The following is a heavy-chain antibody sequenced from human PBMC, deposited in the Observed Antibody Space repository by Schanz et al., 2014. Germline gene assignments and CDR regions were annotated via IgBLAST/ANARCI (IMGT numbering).Heavy chain of an antibody. V-gene: IGHV3-23*01. CDR3: ARPLGPNYYYYGLDV. J-gene: IGHJ6*02. Sequence: EVQLLESGGGLVQPGGSLRLSCAASGFTFSSYAMSWVRQAPGKGLEWVSAISGSGETTYYADSVKGRFTISRDNAKNTLYLQMNSLRAEDTAVYYCARPLGPNYYYYGLDVWGQGTTVTVSS. CDR1: GFTFSSYA. CDR2: ISGSGETT.